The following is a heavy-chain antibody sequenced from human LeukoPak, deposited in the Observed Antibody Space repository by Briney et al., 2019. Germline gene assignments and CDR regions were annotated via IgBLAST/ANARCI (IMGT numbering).Heavy chain of an antibody. D-gene: IGHD6-19*01. V-gene: IGHV1-8*01. CDR1: GYTFTSYD. CDR3: ARGAWYSSASTALHYFDY. CDR2: MNPNSGNA. J-gene: IGHJ4*02. Sequence: GASVKVSCKASGYTFTSYDINWVRQATGQGLEWMGWMNPNSGNAGYSQKFQDRVTMTRDTSTSTGYMELSSLRSEDTAVYYCARGAWYSSASTALHYFDYWGQGTLVTVSS.